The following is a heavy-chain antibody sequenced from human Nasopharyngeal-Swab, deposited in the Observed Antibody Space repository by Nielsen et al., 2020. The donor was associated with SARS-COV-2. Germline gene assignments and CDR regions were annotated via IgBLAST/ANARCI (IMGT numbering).Heavy chain of an antibody. D-gene: IGHD3-9*01. CDR3: ARDFPQILSGYISDALDI. CDR2: IHHSGRT. CDR1: GASISLDNW. J-gene: IGHJ3*02. V-gene: IGHV4-4*02. Sequence: GSLRLSCTVSGASISLDNWWTWVRKSPGKGLELIGEIHHSGRTKSNPSLKSRVALSVDKSNNHFSLRLNSVAAADTAVYYCARDFPQILSGYISDALDIWGPGTMVTVSS.